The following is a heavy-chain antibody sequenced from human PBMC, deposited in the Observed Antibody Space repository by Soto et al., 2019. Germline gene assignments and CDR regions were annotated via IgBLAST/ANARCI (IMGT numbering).Heavy chain of an antibody. CDR3: ARDMAISGYDLSYYYGMDV. V-gene: IGHV3-11*06. Sequence: LRLSCAASGFTFSDYYMSWIRQAPGKGLEWVSYISSSSSYTNYADSVKGRFTISRDNAKNSLYLQMNSLRAEDTAVYYCARDMAISGYDLSYYYGMDVWGQGTTVTVSS. J-gene: IGHJ6*02. CDR2: ISSSSSYT. CDR1: GFTFSDYY. D-gene: IGHD5-12*01.